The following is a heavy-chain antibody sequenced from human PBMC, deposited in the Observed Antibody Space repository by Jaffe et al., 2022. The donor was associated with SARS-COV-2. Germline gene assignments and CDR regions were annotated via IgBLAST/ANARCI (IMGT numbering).Heavy chain of an antibody. J-gene: IGHJ4*02. CDR3: ARGGFLEWLLSDSSSSYYFDY. CDR2: INHSGST. D-gene: IGHD3-3*01. Sequence: QVQLQQWGAGLLKPSETLSLTCAVYGGSFSGYYWSWIRQPPGKGLEWIGEINHSGSTNYNPSLKSRVTISVDTSKNQFSLKLSSVTAADTAVYYCARGGFLEWLLSDSSSSYYFDYWGQGTLVTVSS. CDR1: GGSFSGYY. V-gene: IGHV4-34*01.